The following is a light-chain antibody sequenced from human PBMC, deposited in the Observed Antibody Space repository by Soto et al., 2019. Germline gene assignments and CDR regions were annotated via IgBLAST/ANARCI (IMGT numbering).Light chain of an antibody. CDR3: SSYTSSSTLV. CDR1: RSDVGAYNY. J-gene: IGLJ3*02. Sequence: QSALTQPASVSGSPGQSITIPCTGTRSDVGAYNYVSWYRPHPGKAPKLMIYEVTNRPSGVSNRLSGSKSGSTASLTISGLQAEDEADYYCSSYTSSSTLVFGGGTKLTVL. V-gene: IGLV2-14*01. CDR2: EVT.